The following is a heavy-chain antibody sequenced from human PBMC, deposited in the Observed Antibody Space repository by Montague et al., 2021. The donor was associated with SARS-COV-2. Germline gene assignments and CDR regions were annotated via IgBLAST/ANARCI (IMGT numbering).Heavy chain of an antibody. Sequence: SETLSLTCTVSGGSVSSYYYCWIRQPPGKGLEWVGDINYSGTMNXNPSLNSRVTISLDTSKNQISLKLSSLTAADTAVYYCTRVHDRGRPDYWGQGSLVTVSS. CDR3: TRVHDRGRPDY. V-gene: IGHV4-59*02. CDR1: GGSVSSYY. J-gene: IGHJ4*02. CDR2: INYSGTM.